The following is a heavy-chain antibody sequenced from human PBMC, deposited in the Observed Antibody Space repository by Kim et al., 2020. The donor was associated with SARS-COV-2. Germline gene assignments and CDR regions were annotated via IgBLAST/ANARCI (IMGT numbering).Heavy chain of an antibody. CDR3: ARGYGSGSPYGMDV. V-gene: IGHV4-30-2*01. J-gene: IGHJ6*02. Sequence: PGKGMGWIGYIYYSGSTYYTPSLKSRVTISVDRSKNQFSLKLSSVTAADTAVYYCARGYGSGSPYGMDVWGQGTTVTVSS. D-gene: IGHD3-10*01. CDR2: IYYSGST.